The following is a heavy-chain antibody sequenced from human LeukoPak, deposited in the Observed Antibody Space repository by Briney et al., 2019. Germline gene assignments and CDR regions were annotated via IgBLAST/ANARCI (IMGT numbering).Heavy chain of an antibody. Sequence: SETLSLTCTVSGGSISSGGYYWSWIRQHPGKGLEWIGYIYYSGSTYYNPSLKSRVTISVDTPKNQFSLKLSSVTAADTAVYYCARGASSWYVGPYGMDVWGQGTTVTVSS. CDR2: IYYSGST. J-gene: IGHJ6*02. V-gene: IGHV4-31*03. D-gene: IGHD6-13*01. CDR1: GGSISSGGYY. CDR3: ARGASSWYVGPYGMDV.